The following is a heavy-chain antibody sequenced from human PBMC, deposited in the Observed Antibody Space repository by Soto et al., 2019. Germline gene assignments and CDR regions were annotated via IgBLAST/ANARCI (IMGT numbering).Heavy chain of an antibody. CDR2: IYYSGST. Sequence: LSLTCIVSGGSISTNSYYWGWIRQPPGKGLEWIGSIYYSGSTYYNPSLKSRVTMSVDTSKNQFSLKMSSVTAADTAVYYCASSDSRNYHYNFDYWGQGTLVTVSS. D-gene: IGHD3-22*01. J-gene: IGHJ4*02. CDR1: GGSISTNSYY. V-gene: IGHV4-39*01. CDR3: ASSDSRNYHYNFDY.